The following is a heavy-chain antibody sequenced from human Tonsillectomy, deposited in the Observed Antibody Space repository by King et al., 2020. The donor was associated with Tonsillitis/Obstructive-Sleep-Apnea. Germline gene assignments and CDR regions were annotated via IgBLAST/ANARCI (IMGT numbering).Heavy chain of an antibody. Sequence: QVQLVESWGGVVQPGRSLRLSCAASGFTFSSYGMYWVRQAPGKGLEWVAVIWYDGSNKYYADSVKGRFTISRDNSKNTLFLQMNSLRAEDTAVYYCARGLGYCNTTSCYYLGGLWGQGTLVTVSS. J-gene: IGHJ4*02. V-gene: IGHV3-33*01. CDR1: GFTFSSYG. D-gene: IGHD2-2*01. CDR2: IWYDGSNK. CDR3: ARGLGYCNTTSCYYLGGL.